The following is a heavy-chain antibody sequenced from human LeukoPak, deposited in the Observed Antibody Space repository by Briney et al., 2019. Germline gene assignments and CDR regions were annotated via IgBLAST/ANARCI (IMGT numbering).Heavy chain of an antibody. CDR1: GYTFTSYD. CDR2: MNPNSGNT. D-gene: IGHD3-10*01. CDR3: AKPYGSGSYYYYFDY. Sequence: WASVKVSCKASGYTFTSYDIHWVRQATGQGLEWMGWMNPNSGNTGYAQKFQGRVTITRNTSISTAYMELSSLRSEDTAVYYCAKPYGSGSYYYYFDYWGQGTLVTVSS. V-gene: IGHV1-8*03. J-gene: IGHJ4*02.